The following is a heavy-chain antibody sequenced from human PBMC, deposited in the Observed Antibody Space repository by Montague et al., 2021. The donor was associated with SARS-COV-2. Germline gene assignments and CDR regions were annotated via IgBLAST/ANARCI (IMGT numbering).Heavy chain of an antibody. D-gene: IGHD3-10*01. V-gene: IGHV4-59*08. CDR1: GGSISSYY. Sequence: SETLSLTCTVSGGSISSYYWSWIRQPPGKGLEWIGYIYYNGSTNXNTSLKSRVTISVDTSKNQFSLKLSSVTAADTAVYYCARAGSGSYSFYYYYGMDVWGQGTTVTVSS. CDR2: IYYNGST. CDR3: ARAGSGSYSFYYYYGMDV. J-gene: IGHJ6*02.